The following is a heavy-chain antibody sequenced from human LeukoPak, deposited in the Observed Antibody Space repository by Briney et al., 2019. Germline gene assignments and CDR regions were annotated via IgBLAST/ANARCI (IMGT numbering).Heavy chain of an antibody. CDR3: ATWGSVVSPSDY. V-gene: IGHV1-18*01. CDR1: GYTFTSSG. J-gene: IGHJ4*02. D-gene: IGHD4-23*01. CDR2: ISTYTGNT. Sequence: ASVKVSCKASGYTFTSSGISWVRQAPGQGLEWMGWISTYTGNTNYAQKLQGRLTMTKDTSTTTAYMELRSLRSDDTAVYYCATWGSVVSPSDYWGQGTLVTVSS.